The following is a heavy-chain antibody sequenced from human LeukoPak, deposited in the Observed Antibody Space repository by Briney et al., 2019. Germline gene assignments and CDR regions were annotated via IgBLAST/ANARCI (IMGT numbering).Heavy chain of an antibody. D-gene: IGHD3-22*01. J-gene: IGHJ4*02. CDR1: RPTFNSNA. CDR2: ISVSGGSE. Sequence: GGFLRLSCVVSRPTFNSNAMYWVRQAPGKGLEWVSGISVSGGSEYYADSVKGRFSVSRDNSKHTVYLQMNSLRAEDTAVYFCASHAHDYDSSGYFDSWGQGALVTVSS. CDR3: ASHAHDYDSSGYFDS. V-gene: IGHV3-23*01.